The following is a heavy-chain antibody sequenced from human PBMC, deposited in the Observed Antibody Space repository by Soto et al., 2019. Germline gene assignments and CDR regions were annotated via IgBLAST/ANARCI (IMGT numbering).Heavy chain of an antibody. D-gene: IGHD2-8*01. V-gene: IGHV5-51*01. J-gene: IGHJ5*02. CDR3: MRQLGVDADNWFHP. CDR1: GYTFTRYW. Sequence: RESLKISCVVSGYTFTRYWIGWVRQMPGKGLEWMGIIYPGDSDTRYSPSFRGQVTISADKSISTAYLQWSSLKASDSAVYYCMRQLGVDADNWFHPWGQGTLVTVSS. CDR2: IYPGDSDT.